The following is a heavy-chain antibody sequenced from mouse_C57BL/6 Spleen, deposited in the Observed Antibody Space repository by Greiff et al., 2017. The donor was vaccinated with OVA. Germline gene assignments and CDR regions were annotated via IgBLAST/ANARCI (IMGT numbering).Heavy chain of an antibody. D-gene: IGHD2-3*01. CDR1: GFTFSSYT. CDR2: ISGGGGNT. J-gene: IGHJ2*01. CDR3: ARHRDGYYPHFDY. Sequence: EVQGVESGGGLVKPGGSLKLSCAASGFTFSSYTMSWVRQTPEKRLEWVATISGGGGNTYYPDSVKGRFTISRDNAKNTLYLQMNNLRSEDTALYDCARHRDGYYPHFDYWGQGTTLTVSS. V-gene: IGHV5-9*01.